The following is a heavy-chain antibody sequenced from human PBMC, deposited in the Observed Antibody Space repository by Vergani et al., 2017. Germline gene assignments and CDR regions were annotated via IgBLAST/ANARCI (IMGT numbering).Heavy chain of an antibody. CDR3: ASSSGGRYYYGMDV. V-gene: IGHV4-59*08. CDR1: GGSISSYY. Sequence: QVQLQESGPGLVKPSETLSLTCTVSGGSISSYYWSWIRQPPGKGLEWIGYIYYSGSTDYNPSLKSRVTISVDTSKNQFSLKLSSVTAADTAVYYCASSSGGRYYYGMDVWGQGTTVTVSS. D-gene: IGHD2-15*01. CDR2: IYYSGST. J-gene: IGHJ6*02.